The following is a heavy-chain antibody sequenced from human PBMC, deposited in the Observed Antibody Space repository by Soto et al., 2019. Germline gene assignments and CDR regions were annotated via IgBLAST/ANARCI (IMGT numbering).Heavy chain of an antibody. CDR2: IYYSGNT. CDR3: ARIVPAAIFFGYYYYGMDV. Sequence: SETLSLTCSVSGGSISSGYYYWSWIRQPPGKGLEWIGNIYYSGNTYYNPSLKSRVTISVDTSKNQFSLKLSSVTAADTAVYYCARIVPAAIFFGYYYYGMDVWGQGTTVTVSS. J-gene: IGHJ6*02. V-gene: IGHV4-30-4*01. D-gene: IGHD2-2*02. CDR1: GGSISSGYYY.